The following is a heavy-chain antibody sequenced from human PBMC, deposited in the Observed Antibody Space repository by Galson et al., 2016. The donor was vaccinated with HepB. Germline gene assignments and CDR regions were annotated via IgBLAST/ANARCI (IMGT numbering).Heavy chain of an antibody. J-gene: IGHJ4*02. Sequence: SLRLSCAASGFTFSSFAMSWVRQAPGKGLEWVSGIIESGGETFYADSVKGRFTISRDNSKSTLYLQMNSLRAEDTAVYYCAKDYSFVLSTESLFDCWGQGTLVTVSS. CDR2: IIESGGET. D-gene: IGHD2/OR15-2a*01. CDR1: GFTFSSFA. CDR3: AKDYSFVLSTESLFDC. V-gene: IGHV3-23*01.